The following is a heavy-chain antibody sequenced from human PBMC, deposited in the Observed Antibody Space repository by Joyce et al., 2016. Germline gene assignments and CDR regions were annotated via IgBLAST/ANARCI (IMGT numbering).Heavy chain of an antibody. CDR1: GDSISSGYF. Sequence: VQLQESGPGLVKPSETLSLTCDVSGDSISSGYFYGWVPQAPGKGLEWIANFYHNGKSCYHASLKSRVTISVDTSKNQLSLKLSSVTTADTAGYYCAGDPQNFGFWGQGTLVIVSS. J-gene: IGHJ4*02. CDR3: AGDPQNFGF. D-gene: IGHD2/OR15-2a*01. V-gene: IGHV4-38-2*01. CDR2: FYHNGKS.